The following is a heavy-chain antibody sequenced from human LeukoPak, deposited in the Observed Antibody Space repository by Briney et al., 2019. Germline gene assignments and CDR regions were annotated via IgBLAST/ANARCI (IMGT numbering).Heavy chain of an antibody. CDR1: GGTFSSYA. J-gene: IGHJ6*03. D-gene: IGHD3-3*01. Sequence: SVKVSCKASGGTFSSYAISWVRQAPGQGLEWMGGIIPIFGTANYAQKFQGRVTITTDESTSTAYMELSSLRAEDTAVYYCARVHLEWPSPGDYYYYCMDGWGKGTTVTVSS. V-gene: IGHV1-69*05. CDR3: ARVHLEWPSPGDYYYYCMDG. CDR2: IIPIFGTA.